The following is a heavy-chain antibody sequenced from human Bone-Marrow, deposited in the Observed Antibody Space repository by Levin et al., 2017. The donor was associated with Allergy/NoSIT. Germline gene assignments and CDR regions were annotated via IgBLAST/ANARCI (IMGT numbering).Heavy chain of an antibody. Sequence: VASVKVSCKASGGTFSSHTISWVRQVPGQGLEWMGGIIPIFGSPNYAQKFQDRVTITADKSTTTVYMDLSSLRFEDTAVYYCAVTTVTATVVHYYDMDVWGQGTTVTVSS. CDR3: AVTTVTATVVHYYDMDV. V-gene: IGHV1-69*06. J-gene: IGHJ6*02. D-gene: IGHD4-23*01. CDR1: GGTFSSHT. CDR2: IIPIFGSP.